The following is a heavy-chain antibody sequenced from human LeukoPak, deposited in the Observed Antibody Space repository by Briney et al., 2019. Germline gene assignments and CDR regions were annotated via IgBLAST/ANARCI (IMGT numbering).Heavy chain of an antibody. CDR1: GFTFCDYY. Sequence: PGGSPRLSSAASGFTFCDYYMSWIRQAPRKGGEEVSYISSTSSYTNYADPSKGRFTIYRDNAKNSLYLQMDSLRREDSAVYYCARDLGDRGAFDIWGQGTMGTVS. D-gene: IGHD3-10*01. J-gene: IGHJ3*02. CDR3: ARDLGDRGAFDI. V-gene: IGHV3-11*05. CDR2: ISSTSSYT.